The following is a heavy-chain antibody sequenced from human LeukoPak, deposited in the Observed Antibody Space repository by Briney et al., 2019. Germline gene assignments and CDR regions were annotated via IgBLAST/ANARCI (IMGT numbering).Heavy chain of an antibody. CDR3: ALGLVTDY. D-gene: IGHD3-9*01. V-gene: IGHV3-66*01. J-gene: IGHJ4*02. Sequence: PGGSLRLSCAASGFTVSSNFMSWVRQAPGKGLEWVSVIYSGGSTYYADSVKGRFTISRDNSTNTLYLQMNGLRVQDTAVYYCALGLVTDYWGQGTLVTVSS. CDR1: GFTVSSNF. CDR2: IYSGGST.